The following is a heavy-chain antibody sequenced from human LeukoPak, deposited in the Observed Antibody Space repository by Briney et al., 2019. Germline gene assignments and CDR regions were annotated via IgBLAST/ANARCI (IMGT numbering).Heavy chain of an antibody. J-gene: IGHJ4*02. V-gene: IGHV4-61*08. D-gene: IGHD3-22*01. CDR3: AGGGDSGGYYYPMFDY. CDR2: IYYSGST. CDR1: GGSISSGGYS. Sequence: SETLSLTCAVSGGSISSGGYSWSWIRRPPGKGLEWIGYIYYSGSTNYNPSLKSRVTISVDTSKNQFSLKLNSVTAADTAVYYCAGGGDSGGYYYPMFDYWGQGTLVTVSS.